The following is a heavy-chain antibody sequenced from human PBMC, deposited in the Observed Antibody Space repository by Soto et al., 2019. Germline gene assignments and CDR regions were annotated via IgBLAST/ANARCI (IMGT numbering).Heavy chain of an antibody. CDR3: ARVSAVAGTSDY. D-gene: IGHD6-19*01. V-gene: IGHV1-69*13. J-gene: IGHJ4*02. CDR2: IIPIFGTA. Sequence: SVQVSCKASGGTFSSYSISWVRQAPGQGLEWMGGIIPIFGTANYAQKFQGRVTITADESTSTAYMELSSLRSEDTAVYYCARVSAVAGTSDYWGQGTRVTVSS. CDR1: GGTFSSYS.